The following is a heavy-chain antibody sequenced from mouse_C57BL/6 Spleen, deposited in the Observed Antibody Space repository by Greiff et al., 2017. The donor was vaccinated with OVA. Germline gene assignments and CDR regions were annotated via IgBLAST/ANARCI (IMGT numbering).Heavy chain of an antibody. D-gene: IGHD2-10*01. CDR1: GFSLTSYG. CDR2: IWSDGST. J-gene: IGHJ3*01. V-gene: IGHV2-6*03. Sequence: VQLKESGPGLVAPSQRLSITCTVSGFSLTSYGVHWVRQPPGKGLEWLVVIWSDGSTTYNSALKSRLSISKDNSKSQVFLKMNSLQTDDTAMYYWAREEGPGPLQGFAYWGQGTLVTVSA. CDR3: AREEGPGPLQGFAY.